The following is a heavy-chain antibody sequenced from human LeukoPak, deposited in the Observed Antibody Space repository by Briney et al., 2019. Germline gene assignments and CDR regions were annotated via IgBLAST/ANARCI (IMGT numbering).Heavy chain of an antibody. D-gene: IGHD6-19*01. CDR2: IIPIFGTA. CDR1: GGTFSSYA. J-gene: IGHJ5*02. V-gene: IGHV1-69*13. Sequence: SVKVSCKASGGTFSSYAISWVRQAPGQGLEWRGGIIPIFGTANYAQKFQGRVTITADESTSTAYMELSSLRSEDTAVYYCARVDSGWENWFDPWGQGTLVTVSS. CDR3: ARVDSGWENWFDP.